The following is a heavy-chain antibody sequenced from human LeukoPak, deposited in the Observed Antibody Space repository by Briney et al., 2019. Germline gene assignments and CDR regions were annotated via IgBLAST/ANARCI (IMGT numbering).Heavy chain of an antibody. Sequence: SETLPLTCTVSGGSVSSSGYYWGWIRQPPGKGLESIGSIYYTGTTSYNPSLKSRLTISVDTSKNQFSLKLSSVTAADTAVYYCARLYEFDAFDIWGQGTMVTVSS. CDR2: IYYTGTT. J-gene: IGHJ3*02. V-gene: IGHV4-39*01. D-gene: IGHD2/OR15-2a*01. CDR3: ARLYEFDAFDI. CDR1: GGSVSSSGYY.